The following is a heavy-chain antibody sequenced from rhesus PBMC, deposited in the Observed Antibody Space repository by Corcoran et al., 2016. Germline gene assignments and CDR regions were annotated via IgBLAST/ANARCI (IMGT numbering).Heavy chain of an antibody. CDR2: IYGSGSST. CDR3: ARGRISGSR. CDR1: GGSISSSY. J-gene: IGHJ4*01. Sequence: QLQLQESGPGLVKPSETLSVTCAVSGGSISSSYWSWIRQAPGKGLEWIGYIYGSGSSTNYNPSLKSRVTLSVDTSKHQLSLKLSYVTTAETAVYYCARGRISGSRWGQGVLVTVSS. D-gene: IGHD2-21*01. V-gene: IGHV4-169*01.